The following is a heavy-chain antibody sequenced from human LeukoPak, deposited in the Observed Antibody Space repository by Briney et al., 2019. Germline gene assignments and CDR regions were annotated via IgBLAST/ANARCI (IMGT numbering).Heavy chain of an antibody. CDR1: GFTFSSFD. J-gene: IGHJ6*03. CDR3: ARGTPRGKYYYMDV. Sequence: GGSLRLSCAASGFTFSSFDMHWVRQPTGQGLEWVSTIGTASDIYYPGSVEGRFTLSRDNAKNSLYLQMNSLTAGDTAVYYCARGTPRGKYYYMDVWGKGTTVTVSS. V-gene: IGHV3-13*01. D-gene: IGHD1-1*01. CDR2: IGTASDI.